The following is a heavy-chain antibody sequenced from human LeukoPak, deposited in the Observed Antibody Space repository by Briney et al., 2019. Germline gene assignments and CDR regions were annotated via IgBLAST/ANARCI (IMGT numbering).Heavy chain of an antibody. V-gene: IGHV3-30*18. Sequence: GGSLRLSCAASGFIFSSYGMHWVRQAPGKGLEWVAVISYDGGNISYTDSVKVRFTISRDNSKNTLYLQMNSLRAEDTAVYYCAKRGYCRGGTCFSHDAFDIWGQGTMVTVSS. CDR2: ISYDGGNI. CDR3: AKRGYCRGGTCFSHDAFDI. D-gene: IGHD2-15*01. CDR1: GFIFSSYG. J-gene: IGHJ3*02.